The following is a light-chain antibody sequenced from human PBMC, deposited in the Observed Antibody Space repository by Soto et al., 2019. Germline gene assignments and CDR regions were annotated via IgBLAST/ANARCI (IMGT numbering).Light chain of an antibody. J-gene: IGKJ3*01. Sequence: DIQMTQSPSSLSASVGDRVTITCRASQSISSYLNWYQEQPGRAPKLLIYAASSLQSGVPSRFSGSESGTDFTLTITSLQPEDFAAYYCQQSFSTPSTFGPGTKVDLK. CDR2: AAS. CDR3: QQSFSTPST. CDR1: QSISSY. V-gene: IGKV1-39*01.